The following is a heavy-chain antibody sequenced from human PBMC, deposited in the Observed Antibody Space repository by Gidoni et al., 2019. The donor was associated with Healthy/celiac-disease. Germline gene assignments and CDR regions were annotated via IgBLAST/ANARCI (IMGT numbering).Heavy chain of an antibody. CDR2: IRSSISTI. V-gene: IGHV3-48*02. CDR3: AREDYGSGSYASFDY. CDR1: GFPFSSYS. Sequence: EVKLVESGGGLVQPGGSLRLSCAASGFPFSSYSMNCVRQSPGKGLECVSYIRSSISTIYDADSVKGRFTISRDNAKNSLYLQINILRDEDTALYYCAREDYGSGSYASFDYWGQGTLVTFSS. J-gene: IGHJ4*02. D-gene: IGHD3-10*01.